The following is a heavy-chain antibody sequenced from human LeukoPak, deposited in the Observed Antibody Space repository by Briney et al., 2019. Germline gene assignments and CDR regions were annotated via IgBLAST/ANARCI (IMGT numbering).Heavy chain of an antibody. D-gene: IGHD3-3*01. V-gene: IGHV3-30*04. CDR2: ISSGSEK. CDR3: ARDLELSAVYYFDS. CDR1: GFTFSIFP. J-gene: IGHJ4*02. Sequence: QSGGSLRLSCEASGFTFSIFPMHWVRQAPGKGLEWVALISSGSEKYYADSVKGRFTISRDNSKNMLYLQMNSLRADDTAVYYCARDLELSAVYYFDSWGQGTLVIVSS.